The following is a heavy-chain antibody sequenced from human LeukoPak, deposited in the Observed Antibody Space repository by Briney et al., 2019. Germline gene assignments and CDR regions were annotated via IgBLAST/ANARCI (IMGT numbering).Heavy chain of an antibody. CDR1: GGSISSSSYY. CDR2: IYYSGST. V-gene: IGHV4-39*01. CDR3: ASPYYDILTGYRFDY. Sequence: SETLSLTCTVSGGSISSSSYYWGWIRQPPGKGLEWIGSIYYSGSTYYNPSLKSRVTISVDTSKNQFSLKLSSVTAADTAVYYCASPYYDILTGYRFDYWGQGTLVTVSS. J-gene: IGHJ4*02. D-gene: IGHD3-9*01.